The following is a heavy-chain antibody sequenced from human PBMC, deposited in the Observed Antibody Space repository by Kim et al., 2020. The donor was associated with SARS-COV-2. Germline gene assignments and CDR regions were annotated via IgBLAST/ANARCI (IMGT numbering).Heavy chain of an antibody. Sequence: SVKVSCKASGGTFSSYAISWVRQAPGQGLEWMGRIIPILGIANYAQKFQGRVTITADKSTSTAYMELSSLRSEDTAVYYCARFRGYSYAEYYYYGMDVWGQGTTVTVSS. CDR2: IIPILGIA. CDR3: ARFRGYSYAEYYYYGMDV. CDR1: GGTFSSYA. J-gene: IGHJ6*02. D-gene: IGHD5-18*01. V-gene: IGHV1-69*04.